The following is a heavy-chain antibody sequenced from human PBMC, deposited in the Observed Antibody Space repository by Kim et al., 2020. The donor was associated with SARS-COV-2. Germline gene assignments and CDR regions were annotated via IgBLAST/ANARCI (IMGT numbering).Heavy chain of an antibody. Sequence: SETLSLTCAVYGGSFSGYYWSWIRQPPGKGLEWIGEINHSGSTNYNPSLKSRVTISVDTSKNQFSLKLSSVTAADTAVYYCARGRNYYGSGRRNYGMDVWGQGTTVTVSS. J-gene: IGHJ6*02. CDR3: ARGRNYYGSGRRNYGMDV. CDR1: GGSFSGYY. CDR2: INHSGST. D-gene: IGHD3-10*01. V-gene: IGHV4-34*01.